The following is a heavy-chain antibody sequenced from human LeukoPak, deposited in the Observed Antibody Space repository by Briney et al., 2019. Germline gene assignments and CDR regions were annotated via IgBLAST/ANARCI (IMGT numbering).Heavy chain of an antibody. V-gene: IGHV3-23*01. J-gene: IGHJ4*02. Sequence: PGGSLRLSCAAPGFTFKNYAMNWVRQAPGKGLEWVSTINCSGGNTYYADSVKGRFTISRDNSKNTLYLQMNSLRAEDTALYYCAKKYSYGSGSYLLFFDYRGQGTLVTVSS. CDR3: AKKYSYGSGSYLLFFDY. CDR2: INCSGGNT. CDR1: GFTFKNYA. D-gene: IGHD3-10*01.